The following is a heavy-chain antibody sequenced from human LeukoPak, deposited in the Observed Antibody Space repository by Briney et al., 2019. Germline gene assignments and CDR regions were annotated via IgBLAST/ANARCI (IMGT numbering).Heavy chain of an antibody. J-gene: IGHJ4*02. CDR3: ARGGGATRIDY. CDR1: APSMRSGTYY. CDR2: IYTSGST. V-gene: IGHV4-61*02. D-gene: IGHD5-12*01. Sequence: PSQTLSLTCSVSAPSMRSGTYYWSWIRQPAGKGLEWIGRIYTSGSTSYNPPLKSRVTISVDTSKNQFSLRLTSVTAAVTDVYYCARGGGATRIDYWGQGTLVTVSS.